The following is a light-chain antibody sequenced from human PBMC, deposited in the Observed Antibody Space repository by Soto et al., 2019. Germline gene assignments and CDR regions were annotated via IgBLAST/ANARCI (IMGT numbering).Light chain of an antibody. Sequence: SVLPQPASVSGSPGQSITISCTGTSSDVGGYNYVSWYQQHPGKAPKVLIYDVSDRPSGVSNRFSGSKSGNTASLTISGLQAEDEADYYCSSYTSSSTFPCVFGTGTKVTV. J-gene: IGLJ1*01. CDR2: DVS. V-gene: IGLV2-14*01. CDR3: SSYTSSSTFPCV. CDR1: SSDVGGYNY.